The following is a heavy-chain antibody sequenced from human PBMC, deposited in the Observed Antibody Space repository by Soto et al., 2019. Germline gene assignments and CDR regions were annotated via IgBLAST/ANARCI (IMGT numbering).Heavy chain of an antibody. J-gene: IGHJ5*02. Sequence: SVTLSLTCTVSGGSISSYYWSWSRQPPGKGLEWTGYIYYSGSTNYNPSLKSRVTISVDTSKNQFSLKLSSVTAADTAVYYSARDVSCPGWCDPWGQGNLVTVSS. D-gene: IGHD2-15*01. CDR3: ARDVSCPGWCDP. V-gene: IGHV4-59*01. CDR1: GGSISSYY. CDR2: IYYSGST.